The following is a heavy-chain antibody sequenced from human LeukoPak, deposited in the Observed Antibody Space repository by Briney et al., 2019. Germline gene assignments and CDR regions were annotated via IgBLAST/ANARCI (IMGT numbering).Heavy chain of an antibody. Sequence: ASETLSLTCAVYGGSCDDYYCSWIRQPPGKGLEWIGEIHPHGILYYNSSLVSRVTISIDTSKTQFSLRLTSVTAADTAFYYCARGRDRSKAGDLWGQGSLVTVSP. CDR3: ARGRDRSKAGDL. J-gene: IGHJ5*02. V-gene: IGHV4-34*01. CDR2: IHPHGIL. D-gene: IGHD5-24*01. CDR1: GGSCDDYY.